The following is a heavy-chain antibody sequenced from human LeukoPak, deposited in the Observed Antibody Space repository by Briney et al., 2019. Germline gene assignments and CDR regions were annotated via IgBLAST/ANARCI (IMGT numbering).Heavy chain of an antibody. V-gene: IGHV1-69*05. CDR2: IIPIFGTA. CDR1: GGTFSSYA. D-gene: IGHD6-6*01. CDR3: ASANEYSSSSADY. Sequence: GASVKVSCKASGGTFSSYAISWVRQAPGQGLEWMGGIIPIFGTANYAQKFQGRVTITTDESTSTAYMGLSSLRSEDTAVYYCASANEYSSSSADYWGQGTLVTVSS. J-gene: IGHJ4*02.